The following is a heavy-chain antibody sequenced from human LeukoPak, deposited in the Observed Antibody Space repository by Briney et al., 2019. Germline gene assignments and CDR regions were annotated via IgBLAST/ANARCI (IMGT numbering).Heavy chain of an antibody. CDR1: GLKFSDAW. CDR3: THESQFAWLFFFFDF. J-gene: IGHJ4*02. V-gene: IGHV3-15*01. CDR2: IKSKRGGGTT. D-gene: IGHD3-9*01. Sequence: GGSLRLSCAVSGLKFSDAWMSWVRQAPGKGLEWAGRIKSKRGGGTTEFAAPVSGRFTISRDDSKNMVYLEMNSLKTEDTAVYYCTHESQFAWLFFFFDFWGQGTRVTVSS.